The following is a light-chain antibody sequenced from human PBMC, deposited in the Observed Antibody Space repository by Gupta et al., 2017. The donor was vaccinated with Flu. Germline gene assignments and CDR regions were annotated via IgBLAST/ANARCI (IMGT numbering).Light chain of an antibody. CDR1: QSLVYSDGNTY. J-gene: IGKJ1*01. CDR3: MQGSRWPWA. V-gene: IGKV2-30*01. Sequence: ISCRSSQSLVYSDGNTYLHWFQQRPGQSPRRLIYQVSHRESGVPDRCSGSGSGTDFTLKISRVEAEDVGVYYCMQGSRWPWAFGQGTKVEIK. CDR2: QVS.